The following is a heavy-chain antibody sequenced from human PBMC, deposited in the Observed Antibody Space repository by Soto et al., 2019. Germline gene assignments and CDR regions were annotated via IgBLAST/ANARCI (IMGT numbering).Heavy chain of an antibody. CDR3: ESPGGESDTAMIYSCCMDV. J-gene: IGHJ6*01. V-gene: IGHV1-69*01. CDR1: GGTFSSYA. D-gene: IGHD5-18*01. Sequence: QVQLVQSGAEVKKPGSSVKVSCKASGGTFSSYAISWVRQAPGQGLEWMGGIIPIFGTANYAQKCQGRVKISADESTRTGYRDLRSLRSGDTAVYCCESPGGESDTAMIYSCCMDVGGQGTTVSVSS. CDR2: IIPIFGTA.